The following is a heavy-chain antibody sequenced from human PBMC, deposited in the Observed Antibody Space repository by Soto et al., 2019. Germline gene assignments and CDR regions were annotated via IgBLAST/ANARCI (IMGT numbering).Heavy chain of an antibody. CDR2: IYYSGST. J-gene: IGHJ6*02. D-gene: IGHD3-3*01. CDR3: ARGSFGAINGMDV. CDR1: GGSISSGGYY. Sequence: QVQLQESGPGLVKPSQTLSLTCTVSGGSISSGGYYWSWIRQHPGKGLEWIGYIYYSGSTYYNPSLKSRVTISVDTSKIQFSLKLSSVTAADTAVYYCARGSFGAINGMDVWGQGTTVTVSS. V-gene: IGHV4-31*03.